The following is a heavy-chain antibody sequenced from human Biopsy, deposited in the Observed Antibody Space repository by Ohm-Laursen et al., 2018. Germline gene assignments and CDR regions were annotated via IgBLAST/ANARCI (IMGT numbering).Heavy chain of an antibody. J-gene: IGHJ5*02. V-gene: IGHV4-59*01. CDR3: ARTPRDSFWSGSYKRGLWFDP. CDR1: GGSIISYY. Sequence: GTLSLTCSVSGGSIISYYWTWIRQPPGKGLEWIGHVYNGGITNYNPSLKSRVTISKDTSKNQFSLQVNSVTAADTAVYYCARTPRDSFWSGSYKRGLWFDPWDQGTLVIVSS. CDR2: VYNGGIT. D-gene: IGHD3-3*01.